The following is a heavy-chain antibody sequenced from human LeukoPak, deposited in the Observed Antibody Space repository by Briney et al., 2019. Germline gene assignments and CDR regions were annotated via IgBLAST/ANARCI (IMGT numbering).Heavy chain of an antibody. V-gene: IGHV3-11*06. Sequence: GGSLRLSCAASGFTFSDYYMSWIHQAPGKGLEWVSSISSSSSYIYYADSVKGRFTISRDNAKNSLYLQMNSLRAEDTAVYYCARDFGWQAPQFQKGHAFDIWGQGTMVTVSS. CDR2: ISSSSSYI. CDR1: GFTFSDYY. CDR3: ARDFGWQAPQFQKGHAFDI. J-gene: IGHJ3*02. D-gene: IGHD3-10*01.